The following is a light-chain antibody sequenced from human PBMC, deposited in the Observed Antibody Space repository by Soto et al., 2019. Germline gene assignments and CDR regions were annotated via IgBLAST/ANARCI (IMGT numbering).Light chain of an antibody. J-gene: IGKJ5*01. V-gene: IGKV3-11*01. CDR2: DAS. CDR3: QQRSNWLIT. Sequence: EIVLTQSPATLSLPPGERATLSCRASQSVSSYLAWYQQKPGQAPRLLIYDASNSATGIPARFSGSGSGTDFPLTISSLEPEDFAVYYCQQRSNWLITFGQGTRLEIK. CDR1: QSVSSY.